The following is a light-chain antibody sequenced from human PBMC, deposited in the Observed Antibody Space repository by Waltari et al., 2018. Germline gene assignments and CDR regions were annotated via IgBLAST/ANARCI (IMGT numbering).Light chain of an antibody. CDR3: QQYDGLVRP. J-gene: IGKJ4*01. Sequence: EIVLTQSPGTLSLSPGERATLSCRASQRVSRNYLNWYQKKPGQPARLLIHGESSKATGISDWFGGSRSGTDFPLIISRQGPADLSMYYCQQYDGLVRPFGGGTKV. CDR1: QRVSRNY. CDR2: GES. V-gene: IGKV3-20*01.